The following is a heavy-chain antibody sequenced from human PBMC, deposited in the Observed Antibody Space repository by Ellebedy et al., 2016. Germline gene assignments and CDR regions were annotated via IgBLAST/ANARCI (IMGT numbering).Heavy chain of an antibody. Sequence: ASVKVSCXASGYTFTTFSITWVRQVPGQGHEWMGFVNTFSGNTKFAQKFQGRVSMTTDSSTHTAYMDLRSLRSDDTAMYYCAKTSGWGYGENWGQGTLVTVSS. CDR1: GYTFTTFS. V-gene: IGHV1-18*04. CDR3: AKTSGWGYGEN. D-gene: IGHD3-10*01. CDR2: VNTFSGNT. J-gene: IGHJ4*02.